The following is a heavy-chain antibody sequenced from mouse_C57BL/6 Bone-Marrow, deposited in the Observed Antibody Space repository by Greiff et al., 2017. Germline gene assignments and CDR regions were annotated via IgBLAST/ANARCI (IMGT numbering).Heavy chain of an antibody. CDR2: IWRGGSP. J-gene: IGHJ3*01. CDR3: AKNLYYYSNGAY. V-gene: IGHV2-5*01. CDR1: GFSLTSYG. D-gene: IGHD2-5*01. Sequence: VQLQQSGPGLVQPSQSLSITCTVSGFSLTSYGVHWVRPSPVKGLQWLGVIWRGGSPDYNAAFMSRLSITKDNSKSQVFFKMNSLQADDTAIYYCAKNLYYYSNGAYWGQGTLVTVSA.